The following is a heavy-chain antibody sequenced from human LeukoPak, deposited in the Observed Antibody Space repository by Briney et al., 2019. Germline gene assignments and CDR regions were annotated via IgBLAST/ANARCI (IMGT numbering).Heavy chain of an antibody. Sequence: GASVKVSCKASGYTFTSYDINWVRQATGQGLEWMGWMNPYSGNTGYVQKFQGRVTMTRDTSISTAYMELSSLRSDDTAVYFCARGSSGSLSRDYWGQGTLVTVSS. D-gene: IGHD1-26*01. V-gene: IGHV1-8*01. CDR1: GYTFTSYD. J-gene: IGHJ4*02. CDR2: MNPYSGNT. CDR3: ARGSSGSLSRDY.